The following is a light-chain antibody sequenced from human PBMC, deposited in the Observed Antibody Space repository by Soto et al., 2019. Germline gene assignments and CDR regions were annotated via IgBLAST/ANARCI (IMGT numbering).Light chain of an antibody. CDR2: EAY. V-gene: IGLV2-23*01. J-gene: IGLJ1*01. Sequence: QSALTLPASVSGSPGQSITISCTGTSTDVGSHKLVSWYQQYPGNAPKLIIFEAYKRPSGVSNRFSGSKSGSTASLTISGLEAEDEADYYCCSNAVGSTYVFGTGTKVTV. CDR3: CSNAVGSTYV. CDR1: STDVGSHKL.